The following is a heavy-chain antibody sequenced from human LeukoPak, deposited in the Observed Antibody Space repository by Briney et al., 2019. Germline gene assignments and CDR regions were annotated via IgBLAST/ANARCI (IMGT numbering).Heavy chain of an antibody. Sequence: SETLSLTCTVSGGSISSSGYYWGWIRQPPGKGLEWIGTIYYSGSTSHNPSLKSRVTISIDTSKNQFSLKLTSVTAADTAVYYCARGAHFLKYYMDVWGKGTTVTVSS. CDR2: IYYSGST. J-gene: IGHJ6*03. CDR1: GGSISSSGYY. CDR3: ARGAHFLKYYMDV. V-gene: IGHV4-39*07.